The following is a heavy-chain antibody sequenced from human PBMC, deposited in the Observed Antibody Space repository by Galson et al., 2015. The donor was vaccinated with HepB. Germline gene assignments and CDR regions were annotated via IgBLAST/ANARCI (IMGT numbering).Heavy chain of an antibody. Sequence: SVKVSCKASGYTFTSYDINWVRQATGQGLEWMGWMNPNSGNTGYAQKFQGRVTMTRNTSISTAYMELSSLRSEDTAVYYCARSQAERITIFGVVRTSGYYYGMDVWGQGTTVTVSS. V-gene: IGHV1-8*01. D-gene: IGHD3-3*01. CDR1: GYTFTSYD. CDR2: MNPNSGNT. J-gene: IGHJ6*02. CDR3: ARSQAERITIFGVVRTSGYYYGMDV.